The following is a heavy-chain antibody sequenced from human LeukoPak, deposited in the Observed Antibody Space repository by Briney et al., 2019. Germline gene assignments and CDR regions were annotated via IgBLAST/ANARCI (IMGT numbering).Heavy chain of an antibody. Sequence: SVKVPCKASGGTFSSYAISWVRQAPGQGLEWMGRTIPILGIANYAQKFQGRVTITADKSTSTAYMELSSLRSEDTAVYYCARDLGVGATIKFGYWGQGTLVTVSS. CDR1: GGTFSSYA. D-gene: IGHD1-26*01. CDR3: ARDLGVGATIKFGY. J-gene: IGHJ4*02. CDR2: TIPILGIA. V-gene: IGHV1-69*04.